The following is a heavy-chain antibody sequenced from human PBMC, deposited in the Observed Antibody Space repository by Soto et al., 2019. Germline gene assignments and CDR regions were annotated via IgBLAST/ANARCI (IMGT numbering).Heavy chain of an antibody. CDR2: IYYSGET. J-gene: IGHJ6*02. D-gene: IGHD3-10*01. CDR3: ASVQGGECLKGSGMDV. V-gene: IGHV4-59*01. CDR1: GDSISRYY. Sequence: QVQLQESGPGLVKPSETLSLTCTVSGDSISRYYWSWIRLSPGKGLEWIGYIYYSGETNYNPSVKSRVTISVDRTKNQCSLKLSSVTAADTAVYYCASVQGGECLKGSGMDVWGQGTTVTGSS.